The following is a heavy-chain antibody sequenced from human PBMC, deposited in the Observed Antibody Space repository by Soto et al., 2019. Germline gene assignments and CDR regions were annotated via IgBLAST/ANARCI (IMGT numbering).Heavy chain of an antibody. Sequence: PGGSLRLSXAASGFTFSSYAMSWVRQAPGRGLEWVSAISGSGGSTYYADSVKGRFTISRDNSKNTLYLQMNSLRAEDTAVYYCAKGDYDSSGYYPYYYYGMDVWGQGTTVTVSS. CDR1: GFTFSSYA. CDR2: ISGSGGST. CDR3: AKGDYDSSGYYPYYYYGMDV. D-gene: IGHD3-22*01. V-gene: IGHV3-23*01. J-gene: IGHJ6*02.